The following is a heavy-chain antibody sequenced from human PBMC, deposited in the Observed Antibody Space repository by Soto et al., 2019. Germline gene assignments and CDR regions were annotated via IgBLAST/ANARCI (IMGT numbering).Heavy chain of an antibody. V-gene: IGHV4-31*03. J-gene: IGHJ5*02. Sequence: SETLSLTCTVSGGSISSGGYYWSWIRQHPGKGLEWIGYIYYSGSTYYNPSLKSRVTISVDTSKNQFSLKLSSVTAADTAVYYCARGGDYYGSGSYWFDPWGQGTLVTVS. CDR1: GGSISSGGYY. D-gene: IGHD3-10*01. CDR3: ARGGDYYGSGSYWFDP. CDR2: IYYSGST.